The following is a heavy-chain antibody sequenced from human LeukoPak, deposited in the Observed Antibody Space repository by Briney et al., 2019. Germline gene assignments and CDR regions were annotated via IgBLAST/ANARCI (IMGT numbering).Heavy chain of an antibody. Sequence: GGSLGLSCAASEFTFSAYWMHWVRHAPGKGLVWVSRINGDGTSTSYADSVKGRFTISRDNAKNTLYLEMNSLTAEDTAVYYCARDLELTYYDSSGYDYWGQGTLVTVSS. CDR2: INGDGTST. CDR3: ARDLELTYYDSSGYDY. D-gene: IGHD3-22*01. J-gene: IGHJ4*02. V-gene: IGHV3-74*01. CDR1: EFTFSAYW.